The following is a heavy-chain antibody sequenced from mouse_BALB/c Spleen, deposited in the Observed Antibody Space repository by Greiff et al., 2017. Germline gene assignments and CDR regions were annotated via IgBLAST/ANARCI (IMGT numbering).Heavy chain of an antibody. Sequence: EVQLQQSGPELVKPGASVKISCKASGYTFTDYNMHWVKQSHGKSLEWIGYIYPYNGGTGYNQKFESKATLTVDNSSSTAYMELRSLTSEDSAVYYCARSSNWDGYYFDYWGQGTTLTVSS. CDR3: ARSSNWDGYYFDY. CDR2: IYPYNGGT. CDR1: GYTFTDYN. V-gene: IGHV1S29*02. D-gene: IGHD4-1*01. J-gene: IGHJ2*01.